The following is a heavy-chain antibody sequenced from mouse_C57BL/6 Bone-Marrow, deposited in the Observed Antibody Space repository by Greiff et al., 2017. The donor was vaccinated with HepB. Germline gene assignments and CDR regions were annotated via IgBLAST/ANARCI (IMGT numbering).Heavy chain of an antibody. CDR2: ILPGSGST. CDR1: GYTFTGYW. J-gene: IGHJ4*01. D-gene: IGHD4-1*01. V-gene: IGHV1-9*01. Sequence: QVTLKVSGAELMKPGASVKLSCKATGYTFTGYWIEWVKQRPGHGLEWIGEILPGSGSTNYNEKFKGKATFTADTSSNTAYMQLSSLTTEDSAIYYCATNWPYAMDYWGQGTSVTVSS. CDR3: ATNWPYAMDY.